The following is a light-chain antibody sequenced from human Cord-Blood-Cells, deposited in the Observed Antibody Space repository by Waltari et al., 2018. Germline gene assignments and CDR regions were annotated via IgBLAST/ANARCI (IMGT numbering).Light chain of an antibody. CDR3: SSYTSSSTLV. J-gene: IGLJ1*01. Sequence: QSALTQPASVSGSPGQSITISCTGTSSDVGGYNYVSCYQQHPGKAPKLMIYDGSKRPSGVSHRFSGSKSGNTASLTISGLQAEDEADYYCSSYTSSSTLVFGTGTKVNVL. CDR1: SSDVGGYNY. V-gene: IGLV2-14*01. CDR2: DGS.